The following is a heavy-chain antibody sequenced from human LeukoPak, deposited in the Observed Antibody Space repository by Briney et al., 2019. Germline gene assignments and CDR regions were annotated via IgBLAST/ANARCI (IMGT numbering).Heavy chain of an antibody. D-gene: IGHD3-10*01. Sequence: ASVKVSCKASGYTFTAYYMYWVRQAPGQGLEWMAWINPDSGSTNFAQKFQGRITMTRDTSIATAYMELSRLTSDDTAVYYCARQRITMVKNAFDIWGQGTLVTVSS. J-gene: IGHJ3*02. CDR1: GYTFTAYY. CDR3: ARQRITMVKNAFDI. CDR2: INPDSGST. V-gene: IGHV1-2*02.